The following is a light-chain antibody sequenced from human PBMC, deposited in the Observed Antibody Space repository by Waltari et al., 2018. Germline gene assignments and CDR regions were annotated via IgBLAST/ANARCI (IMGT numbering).Light chain of an antibody. J-gene: IGKJ2*01. V-gene: IGKV3-15*01. CDR3: HQYNNRPPYT. CDR1: ESISIN. CDR2: GAS. Sequence: TQSPATLSVSLGERVTLTCRARESISINLAWYQQKPGQPPRLIIPGASKGATGVPARVAGSGSRTEFTLTITSLQSEDIAVYYCHQYNNRPPYTFGQGTKLEIK.